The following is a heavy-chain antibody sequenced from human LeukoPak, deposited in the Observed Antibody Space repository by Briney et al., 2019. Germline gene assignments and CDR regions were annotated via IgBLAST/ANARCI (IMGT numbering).Heavy chain of an antibody. CDR3: AKDLSSGSRRAY. CDR2: IKQDGSEK. Sequence: GGSLRLSCAASGFSFSSYWMSWVRQAPGKGLEWVANIKQDGSEKYYVDSVKGRFTISRDNAKNSLYLQMGSLRAEDTGVYYCAKDLSSGSRRAYWGQGTLVTVSS. V-gene: IGHV3-7*01. J-gene: IGHJ4*02. D-gene: IGHD6-19*01. CDR1: GFSFSSYW.